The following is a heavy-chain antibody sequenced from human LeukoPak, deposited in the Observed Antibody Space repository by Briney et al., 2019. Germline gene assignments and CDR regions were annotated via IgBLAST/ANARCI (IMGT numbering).Heavy chain of an antibody. CDR3: AKVSGGGLYYDGMDV. J-gene: IGHJ6*02. V-gene: IGHV3-23*01. CDR1: GFTFNNYA. Sequence: GGSLRLSCAASGFTFNNYAMNWVRQAPGKGLEWDSVISGSGGTTYYADSVKGRFTISRDSSKNTLYLQMNSLRAEDTAVYYCAKVSGGGLYYDGMDVWGQGTTVTVSS. CDR2: ISGSGGTT. D-gene: IGHD1-14*01.